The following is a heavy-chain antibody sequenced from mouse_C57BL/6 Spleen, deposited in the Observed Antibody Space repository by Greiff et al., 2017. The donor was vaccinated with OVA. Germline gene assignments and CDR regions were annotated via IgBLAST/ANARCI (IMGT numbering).Heavy chain of an antibody. D-gene: IGHD1-1*01. CDR1: GYAFSSSW. Sequence: QVQLQQSGPELVKPGASVKISCKASGYAFSSSWMNWVKQRPGKGLEWIGRIYPGDGDTNYNGKFKGKATLTADKSSSTAYMQLSSLTSEDSAVYYCARGDYYYGSKGYFDYWGQGTTLTVSS. V-gene: IGHV1-82*01. CDR2: IYPGDGDT. J-gene: IGHJ2*01. CDR3: ARGDYYYGSKGYFDY.